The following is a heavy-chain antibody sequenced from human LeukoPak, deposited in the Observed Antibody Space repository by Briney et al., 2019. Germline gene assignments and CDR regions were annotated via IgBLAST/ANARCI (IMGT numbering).Heavy chain of an antibody. CDR3: ARHPGGVVGASFYYGMDV. Sequence: SETLSLTCTVSGGSISSYYWSWIRQPPGKGLEWIGYIYYSGSTNYNPSLKSRVTISVDTSKNQFSLKLSSVTAADTAVYYCARHPGGVVGASFYYGMDVWGQGTTVTVSS. CDR2: IYYSGST. CDR1: GGSISSYY. D-gene: IGHD2-15*01. J-gene: IGHJ6*02. V-gene: IGHV4-59*08.